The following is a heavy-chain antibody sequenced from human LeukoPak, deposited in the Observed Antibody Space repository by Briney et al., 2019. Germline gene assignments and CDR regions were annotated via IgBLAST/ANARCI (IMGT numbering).Heavy chain of an antibody. CDR1: GFTVSSNY. CDR3: AKDALYCSSSTSCIGD. J-gene: IGHJ4*02. D-gene: IGHD2-2*01. V-gene: IGHV3-23*01. Sequence: QPGGSLRLSCAASGFTVSSNYMSWVRQAPGKGLEWVSAISGSGGSTYYADSVKGRFTISRDNSKNTLYLQMNSLRAEDTAVYYCAKDALYCSSSTSCIGDWGQGTLVTVSS. CDR2: ISGSGGST.